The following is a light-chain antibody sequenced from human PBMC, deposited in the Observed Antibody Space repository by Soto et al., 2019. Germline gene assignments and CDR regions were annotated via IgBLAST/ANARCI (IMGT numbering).Light chain of an antibody. J-gene: IGLJ2*01. CDR1: RSDVGGYNF. V-gene: IGLV2-14*03. CDR2: DVS. Sequence: QSALTQPASVSGSPGQSITISCTGTRSDVGGYNFVSWYQQHPGKAPKVMIYDVSDRPSGVSDRFSGSKSGNTASLTISGLQAEDEAHYYCTSYTTSSPVVFGGGTKLTVL. CDR3: TSYTTSSPVV.